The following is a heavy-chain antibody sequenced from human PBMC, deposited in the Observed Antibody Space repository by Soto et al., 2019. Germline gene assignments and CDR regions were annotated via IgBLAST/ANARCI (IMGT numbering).Heavy chain of an antibody. CDR3: AKGCHDYVWGSYRYGALDY. J-gene: IGHJ4*02. D-gene: IGHD3-16*02. CDR2: ISGSGGST. Sequence: EVQLLESGGGLVQPGGSLRLSCAASGFTFSSYAMSWVRQAPGKGLEWVSAISGSGGSTYYADSVKGRFTISRDNSKNTLYLQMNSLRAEDTAVYYCAKGCHDYVWGSYRYGALDYWGQGTLVTVSS. CDR1: GFTFSSYA. V-gene: IGHV3-23*01.